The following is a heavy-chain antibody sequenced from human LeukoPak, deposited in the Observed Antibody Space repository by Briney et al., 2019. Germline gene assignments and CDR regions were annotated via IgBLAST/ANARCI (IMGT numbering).Heavy chain of an antibody. J-gene: IGHJ3*02. CDR2: IWYGGSNK. CDR3: AKEYYGRAFDI. CDR1: GFTFSSYG. D-gene: IGHD3-10*02. V-gene: IGHV3-30*02. Sequence: QAGGSLRLSCAASGFTFSSYGMHWVRQAPGKGLEWVAVIWYGGSNKYYADSVKGRFTISRDNSKNTLYLQMNSLRAEDTAVYYCAKEYYGRAFDIWGQGTMVTVSS.